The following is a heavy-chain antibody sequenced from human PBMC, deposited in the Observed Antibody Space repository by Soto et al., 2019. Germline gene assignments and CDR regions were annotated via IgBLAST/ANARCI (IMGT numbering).Heavy chain of an antibody. V-gene: IGHV1-46*01. J-gene: IGHJ5*02. CDR1: GYTFTSYY. CDR3: ARKMAPYYDFPNWFDP. Sequence: ASVKVSCKASGYTFTSYYMHWVRQAPGQWLEWMGIINPSGGSTSYAQKFQGRVTMTRDASTSTVYMELSSLRSEDTAVYYCARKMAPYYDFPNWFDPWGQGTLVTVSS. CDR2: INPSGGST. D-gene: IGHD3-3*01.